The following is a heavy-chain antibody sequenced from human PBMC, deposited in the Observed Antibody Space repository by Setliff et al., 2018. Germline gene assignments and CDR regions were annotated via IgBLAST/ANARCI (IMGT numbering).Heavy chain of an antibody. CDR3: VRDAGDGYGVDAYAGGGFDI. V-gene: IGHV4-34*01. Sequence: SETLSLTCGASGGSFSDYYWSWIRQTPGKGLEWIGEINHSGSTRYSPSLMSRVTISVDTSRKQFSLKLTSVTAADTAVYYCVRDAGDGYGVDAYAGGGFDIWGQGTMVTVSS. CDR1: GGSFSDYY. D-gene: IGHD4-17*01. J-gene: IGHJ3*02. CDR2: INHSGST.